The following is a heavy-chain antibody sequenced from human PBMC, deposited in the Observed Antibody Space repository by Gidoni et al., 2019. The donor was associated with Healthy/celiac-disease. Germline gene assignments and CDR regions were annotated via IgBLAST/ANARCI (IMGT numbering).Heavy chain of an antibody. J-gene: IGHJ4*02. CDR3: EGGPNGVVVISGVFDY. V-gene: IGHV4-34*01. CDR1: GGSFSGYY. CDR2: INHSGST. Sequence: QVQLQQWGAGLSKPSETLSLTCAVYGGSFSGYYWCWIRQPPGKGLEWIGEINHSGSTNYNPSLKRRVTISVETTKNQFSLKLSSVTAADTAVDYCEGGPNGVVVISGVFDYWGKGTLVTVSS. D-gene: IGHD3-22*01.